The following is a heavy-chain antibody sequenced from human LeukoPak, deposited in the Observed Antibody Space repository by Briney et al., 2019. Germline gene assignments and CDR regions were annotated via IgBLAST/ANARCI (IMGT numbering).Heavy chain of an antibody. CDR2: IYIDGIT. V-gene: IGHV4-39*01. CDR3: ARLFTRAWEYRYGMDV. CDR1: GGSIRTDGSY. D-gene: IGHD1-26*01. J-gene: IGHJ6*02. Sequence: SETLSLTCTVSGGSIRTDGSYWAWIRQPPGKGQEWIGSIYIDGITHYNSSLQSRVTLSIDTSKNQFSLKLTSVTAADTAVFYCARLFTRAWEYRYGMDVWGQGTAVTVSS.